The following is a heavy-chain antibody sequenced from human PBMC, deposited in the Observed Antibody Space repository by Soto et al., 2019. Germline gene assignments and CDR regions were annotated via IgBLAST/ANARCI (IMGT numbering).Heavy chain of an antibody. Sequence: SETLSLTCAVSGGSISSGGYSWRWIRQPPGKGLEWIGYIYHSGSTYYNPSLKSRVTISVDRSKNQFSLKLSSVTAADTAVYYCARGGVPAAIYPIDYWGQGTLVTVSS. CDR1: GGSISSGGYS. CDR2: IYHSGST. D-gene: IGHD2-2*02. CDR3: ARGGVPAAIYPIDY. V-gene: IGHV4-30-2*01. J-gene: IGHJ4*02.